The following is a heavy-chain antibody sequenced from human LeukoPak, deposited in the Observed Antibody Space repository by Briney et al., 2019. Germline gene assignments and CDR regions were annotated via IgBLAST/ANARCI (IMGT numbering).Heavy chain of an antibody. J-gene: IGHJ4*02. D-gene: IGHD4-11*01. CDR3: ARQETTEKWMTTVIEPFDY. CDR1: GGSISSISSNNYH. Sequence: SETLSLTCIVSGGSISSISSNNYHWGWIRQPPGKGLEWIGSIYYSGSTYYNPSLKSRVTISVDTSKNQFSLKLSSVTAADTAVYYCARQETTEKWMTTVIEPFDYWGQGTLVTVSS. V-gene: IGHV4-39*01. CDR2: IYYSGST.